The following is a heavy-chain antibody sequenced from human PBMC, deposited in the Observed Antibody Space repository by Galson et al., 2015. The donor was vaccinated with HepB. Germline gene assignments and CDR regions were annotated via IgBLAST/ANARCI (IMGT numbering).Heavy chain of an antibody. D-gene: IGHD6-13*01. J-gene: IGHJ6*02. CDR3: AREVTVRAAAGRIYYYYGMDV. Sequence: SLRLSCAASGFTFSSYAMHWVRQAPGKGLEWVAVISYDGSNKYYADSVKGRFTISRDNSKNTLYLQMNSLRAEDTAVYYCAREVTVRAAAGRIYYYYGMDVWGQGTTVTVSS. CDR2: ISYDGSNK. CDR1: GFTFSSYA. V-gene: IGHV3-30-3*01.